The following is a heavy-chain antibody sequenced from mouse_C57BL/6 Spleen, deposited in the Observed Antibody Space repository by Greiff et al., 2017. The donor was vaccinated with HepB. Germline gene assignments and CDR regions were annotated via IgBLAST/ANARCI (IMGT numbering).Heavy chain of an antibody. CDR3: ARSGITKGYFDV. V-gene: IGHV1-82*01. CDR2: IYPGDGDT. CDR1: GYAFSSSW. J-gene: IGHJ1*03. D-gene: IGHD1-1*01. Sequence: VQLQQSGPELVKPGASVKISCKASGYAFSSSWMNWVKQRPGKGLEWIGRIYPGDGDTNYNGKFKGKATLTADKSSSTAYMQLSSLTSEDSAVYFCARSGITKGYFDVWGTGTTVTVSS.